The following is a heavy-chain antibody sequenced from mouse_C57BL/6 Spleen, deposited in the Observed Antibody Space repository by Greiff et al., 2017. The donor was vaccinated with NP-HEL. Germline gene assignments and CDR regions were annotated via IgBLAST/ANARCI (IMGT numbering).Heavy chain of an antibody. CDR2: ISYSGST. CDR3: ARDHYSNYGFAY. Sequence: DVQLQESGPGMVKPSQSLSLTCTVTGYSITSGYDWHWIRHFPGNKLEWMGYISYSGSTNYNPTLKSRISITHDTSKNHFFLKLNSVTTEDTATYYCARDHYSNYGFAYWGQGTLVTVSA. D-gene: IGHD2-5*01. V-gene: IGHV3-1*01. CDR1: GYSITSGYD. J-gene: IGHJ3*01.